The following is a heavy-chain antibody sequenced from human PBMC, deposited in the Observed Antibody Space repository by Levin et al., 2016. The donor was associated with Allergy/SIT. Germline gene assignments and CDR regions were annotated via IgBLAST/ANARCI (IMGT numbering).Heavy chain of an antibody. Sequence: SGPTLVKPTQTLTLTCTFSGFSLTSNGVGVGWIRQPPGKALEWLALVYWNDDKTYSPSLKSRLYISQDTSYKDVVLTMTNMDPVDTATYYCVRAGPRSLRGGENYALDVWGQGTTVTVSS. CDR2: VYWNDDK. V-gene: IGHV2-5*01. CDR1: GFSLTSNGVG. J-gene: IGHJ6*02. CDR3: VRAGPRSLRGGENYALDV. D-gene: IGHD3-10*01.